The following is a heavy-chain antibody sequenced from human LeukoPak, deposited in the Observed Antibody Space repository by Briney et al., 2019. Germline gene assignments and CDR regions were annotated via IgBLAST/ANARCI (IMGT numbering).Heavy chain of an antibody. CDR2: INHSGST. Sequence: PSETLSLTCTVSGGSISGYYWSWIRQPPGKGLEWIGEINHSGSTNYNPSLKSRVTISVDTSKNQFSLKLSSVTAAVTAVYYCARSSYYDSSGYYGARGLFDYWGQGTLVTVSS. CDR3: ARSSYYDSSGYYGARGLFDY. CDR1: GGSISGYY. J-gene: IGHJ4*02. D-gene: IGHD3-22*01. V-gene: IGHV4-34*01.